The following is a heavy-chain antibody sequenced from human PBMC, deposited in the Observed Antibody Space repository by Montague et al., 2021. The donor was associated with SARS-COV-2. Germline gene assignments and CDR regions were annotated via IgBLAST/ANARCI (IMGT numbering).Heavy chain of an antibody. V-gene: IGHV2-70*11. D-gene: IGHD5-12*01. Sequence: PALVKPTQTLTLTCTFSGSSLSTSGMCVSWIRQPPGKALEWLARIDWXXXKYYSTSLKTRLTISKDTSKNQVVLTMTNMDPVDTATYYCARSPPTTAMDVWGQGTTVTVSS. CDR1: GSSLSTSGMC. J-gene: IGHJ6*02. CDR3: ARSPPTTAMDV. CDR2: IDWXXXK.